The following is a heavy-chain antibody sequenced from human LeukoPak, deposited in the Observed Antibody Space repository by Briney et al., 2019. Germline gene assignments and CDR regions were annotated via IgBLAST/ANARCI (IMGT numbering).Heavy chain of an antibody. CDR2: ISSSSSTI. CDR3: ARGNAPPSDHYYYYYGMDV. Sequence: GGSLRLSCAASGFTFSSYSMNWVRQAPGKGLEWLSYISSSSSTIYYADSVKGRFTISRDDAKNSLYLQMNSLRDEGTAVYYCARGNAPPSDHYYYYYGMDVWGQGTTVTVSS. D-gene: IGHD1-1*01. V-gene: IGHV3-48*02. J-gene: IGHJ6*02. CDR1: GFTFSSYS.